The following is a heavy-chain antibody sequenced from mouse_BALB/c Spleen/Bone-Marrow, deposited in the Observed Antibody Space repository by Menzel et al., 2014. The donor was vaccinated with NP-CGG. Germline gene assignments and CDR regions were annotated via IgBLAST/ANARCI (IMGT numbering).Heavy chain of an antibody. Sequence: EVNVVESGGGLVQPGGSLRLSCATSGFTFTDYYMNWVRQPPGKALEWLGFIRNKAYSYTTEYSASVKGRFTISRDNSQSILYLQMNTLRAEDSATYYCARDMGGLLFDYWGQGTTLTASS. CDR1: GFTFTDYY. CDR2: IRNKAYSYTT. D-gene: IGHD2-3*01. V-gene: IGHV7-3*02. CDR3: ARDMGGLLFDY. J-gene: IGHJ2*01.